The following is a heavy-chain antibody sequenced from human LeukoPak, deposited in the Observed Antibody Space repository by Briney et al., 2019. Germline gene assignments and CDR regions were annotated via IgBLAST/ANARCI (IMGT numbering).Heavy chain of an antibody. V-gene: IGHV3-30*02. CDR1: GFTFSGYG. CDR3: ARIGGYDYVWGSYRSAPDY. J-gene: IGHJ4*02. CDR2: IRYDERNK. D-gene: IGHD3-16*02. Sequence: SGGSLRLSCAASGFTFSGYGMHWVRQAPGKGLEWVTFIRYDERNKYYADSVKGRFTISRDNSKNTLYLQMNSLRAEDTAVYYCARIGGYDYVWGSYRSAPDYWGQGTLVTVSS.